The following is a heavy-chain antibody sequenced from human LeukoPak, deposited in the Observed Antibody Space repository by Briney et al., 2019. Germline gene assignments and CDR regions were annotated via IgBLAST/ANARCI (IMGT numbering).Heavy chain of an antibody. CDR1: GFTFSDYY. D-gene: IGHD3-10*01. CDR2: ISSSGSTI. Sequence: PGGSLRLSCAASGFTFSDYYMSWIRQAPGKGLEWVSYISSSGSTIYYADSVKGRFTISRDNAENSLYLQMNSLRAEDTAVYYCARYYYGSGSYPSAFFDYWGQGTLVTVSS. CDR3: ARYYYGSGSYPSAFFDY. V-gene: IGHV3-11*04. J-gene: IGHJ4*02.